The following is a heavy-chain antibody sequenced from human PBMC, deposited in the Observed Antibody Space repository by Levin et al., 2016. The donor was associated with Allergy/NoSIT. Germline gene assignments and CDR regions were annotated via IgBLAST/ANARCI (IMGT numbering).Heavy chain of an antibody. CDR2: IGPDDAT. D-gene: IGHD3-22*01. CDR1: GLTFGNYP. CDR3: AREGHSSGHCGTFDI. Sequence: GSLRLSCAASGLTFGNYPTSWVRQTPGKGLEWVSTIGPDDATHYADSVKGRSTISRDNFKNIMYMDINNLRVDDTAVYHCAREGHSSGHCGTFDIWGQGTEVIVSS. J-gene: IGHJ3*02. V-gene: IGHV3-23*01.